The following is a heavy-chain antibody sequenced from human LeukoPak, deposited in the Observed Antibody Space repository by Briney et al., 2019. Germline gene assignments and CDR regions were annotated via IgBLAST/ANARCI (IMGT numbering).Heavy chain of an antibody. CDR3: AKVVAVAGYYFDY. CDR2: ISCSGGST. V-gene: IGHV3-23*01. CDR1: GFTFSSYA. D-gene: IGHD6-19*01. J-gene: IGHJ4*02. Sequence: GGSLRLSCAASGFTFSSYAMSWVRQAPGKGLEWVSAISCSGGSTYYADSVKGRFTISRDNSKNTLYLQMNSLRAEDTAVYYCAKVVAVAGYYFDYWGQGTLVTVSS.